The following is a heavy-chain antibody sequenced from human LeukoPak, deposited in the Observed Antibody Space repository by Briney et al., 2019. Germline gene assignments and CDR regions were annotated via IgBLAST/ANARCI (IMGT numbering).Heavy chain of an antibody. Sequence: GGSLRLSCAASGFTFSSYGMHWVRQAPGKGLEWVALIRYDGSNKYYADSVKGRFTISRDNSKNTLSLQMNSLRAEDTAVYYCAKDFRRRPGISILRGVQVRSFPSDFWGQGTLVTVSS. CDR2: IRYDGSNK. CDR1: GFTFSSYG. J-gene: IGHJ4*02. V-gene: IGHV3-30*02. D-gene: IGHD3-10*01. CDR3: AKDFRRRPGISILRGVQVRSFPSDF.